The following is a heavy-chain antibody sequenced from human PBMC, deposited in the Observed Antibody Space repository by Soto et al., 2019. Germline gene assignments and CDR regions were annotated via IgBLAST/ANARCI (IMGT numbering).Heavy chain of an antibody. CDR1: GFSFSTYN. Sequence: EVQLVESGGGLVKPGGSLRLSCAASGFSFSTYNMNWVRQTPGKGLEWVSSITSSGSSIYYADSVKGRFTVSRDNAKNSLYLQMNSLRAEYTAVYYCALDEALVFDDWGQGALVTVSS. D-gene: IGHD2-2*03. J-gene: IGHJ4*02. V-gene: IGHV3-21*01. CDR2: ITSSGSSI. CDR3: ALDEALVFDD.